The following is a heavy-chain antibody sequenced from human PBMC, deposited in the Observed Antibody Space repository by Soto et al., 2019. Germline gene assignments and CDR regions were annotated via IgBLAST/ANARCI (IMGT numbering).Heavy chain of an antibody. V-gene: IGHV1-46*02. CDR3: ARDLVPIWNYVGLAPGAQHWFDP. J-gene: IGHJ5*02. D-gene: IGHD1-7*01. CDR2: ITPISGST. Sequence: QVQLVQSGAEVRKPGASVKVSCKASGYTFNNYFMHWVRQAPAQGLEWRGVITPISGSTTYAQRFQGRLTMTRDTSTSTVYMELRSLRSEDTAVYFCARDLVPIWNYVGLAPGAQHWFDPWGQGTLVTVSS. CDR1: GYTFNNYF.